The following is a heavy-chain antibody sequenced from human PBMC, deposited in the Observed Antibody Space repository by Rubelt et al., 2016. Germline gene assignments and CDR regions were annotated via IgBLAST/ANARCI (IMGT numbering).Heavy chain of an antibody. CDR2: INPNSGGT. D-gene: IGHD6-19*01. Sequence: QVQLVQSGAEVKKPGASVKVSCKASGYTFTGYYMHWVRQAPGQGLEWVGRINPNSGGTNYAPKFQGRVTMTRDTSITTAYMELSRLRSDDTAVFYCARESSSGWYIDYWGQGTLVTVSS. V-gene: IGHV1-2*06. J-gene: IGHJ4*02. CDR3: ARESSSGWYIDY. CDR1: GYTFTGYY.